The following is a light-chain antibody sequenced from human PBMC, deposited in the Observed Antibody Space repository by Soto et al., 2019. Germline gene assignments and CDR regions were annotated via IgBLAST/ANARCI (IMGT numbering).Light chain of an antibody. CDR3: QQYDNYPYT. J-gene: IGKJ2*01. CDR2: DAS. V-gene: IGKV1-33*01. Sequence: DIQMTQSPSSLSASVGDRVTITCQASQDITNFLNWYQQKPGKAPKVLIYDASNLKTGVPSRFSGSGSGTDFTFTINSLQPEDIATYYCQQYDNYPYTFGQGTKLEIK. CDR1: QDITNF.